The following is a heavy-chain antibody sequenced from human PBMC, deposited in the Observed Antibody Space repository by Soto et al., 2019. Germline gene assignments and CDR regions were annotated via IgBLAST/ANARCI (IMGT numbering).Heavy chain of an antibody. CDR2: IWYDGSNK. CDR3: ARAPHPRPGYSYGGSFDY. CDR1: GFTFSSYG. Sequence: GGSLRLSCAASGFTFSSYGMHWVRQAPGKGLEWVAVIWYDGSNKYYADSVKGRFTISRDNAKNSLYLQMNSLRAEDTAVYYCARAPHPRPGYSYGGSFDYWGQGTLVTVSS. D-gene: IGHD5-18*01. V-gene: IGHV3-33*01. J-gene: IGHJ4*02.